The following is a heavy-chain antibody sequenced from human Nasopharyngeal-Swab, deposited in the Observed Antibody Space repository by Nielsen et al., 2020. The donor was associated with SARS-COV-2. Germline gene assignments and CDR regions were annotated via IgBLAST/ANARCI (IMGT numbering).Heavy chain of an antibody. J-gene: IGHJ4*02. V-gene: IGHV3-33*01. Sequence: GESLKISCAASGFTFSSYGMHWVRQAPGKGLEWVAVIWYDGSNKCYADSVKGRLTISRDNSKNTLYLQMNSLRAEDTAVYYCARDGQQLVEYYFDYWGQGTLVTVSS. CDR1: GFTFSSYG. CDR2: IWYDGSNK. D-gene: IGHD6-6*01. CDR3: ARDGQQLVEYYFDY.